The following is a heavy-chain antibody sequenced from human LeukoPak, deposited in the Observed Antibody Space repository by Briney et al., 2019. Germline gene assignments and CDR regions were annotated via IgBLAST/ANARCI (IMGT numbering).Heavy chain of an antibody. V-gene: IGHV3-23*01. CDR1: GFSFSNFA. Sequence: GGSLRLSCEVSGFSFSNFAMSWVCQAAGKGLEWVSAISGSGGSTYYAESVQGRFTISRDNSKNTLYLQMNSLRAEDTAVYYCAKDAIGQYRPYYFDHWGQGTLVPVSS. J-gene: IGHJ4*02. CDR3: AKDAIGQYRPYYFDH. D-gene: IGHD3-16*02. CDR2: ISGSGGST.